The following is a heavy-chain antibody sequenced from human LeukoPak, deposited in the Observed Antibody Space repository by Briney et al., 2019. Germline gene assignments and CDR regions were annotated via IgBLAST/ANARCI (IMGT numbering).Heavy chain of an antibody. V-gene: IGHV4-31*03. CDR1: GASINSGGYY. CDR2: IYYTGYT. J-gene: IGHJ6*02. Sequence: SETLSPPCTVSGASINSGGYYWSWIPHPPGKGLGWIGFIYYTGYTYSNPSLKSRFAISLDTSRNQFSLKLNSVTAADTAVYYCARDPGGFGELFGTSGLDVWGQGTTVLVSS. CDR3: ARDPGGFGELFGTSGLDV. D-gene: IGHD3-10*01.